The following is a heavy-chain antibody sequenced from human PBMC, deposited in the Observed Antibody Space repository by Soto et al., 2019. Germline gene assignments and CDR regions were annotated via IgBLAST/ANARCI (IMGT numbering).Heavy chain of an antibody. D-gene: IGHD2-15*01. CDR1: GFTFNNYA. Sequence: EVQLLESGGGLVQPGGSLRLSCAASGFTFNNYAMNWVRQVPGKGLEWASAVGGSGVNTYYADSVKGRFTISRDNSKNTLHLQMNSLRAEDTAIYYCAKKATGGLYYFDYWGQGTLVTVSS. J-gene: IGHJ4*02. V-gene: IGHV3-23*01. CDR3: AKKATGGLYYFDY. CDR2: VGGSGVNT.